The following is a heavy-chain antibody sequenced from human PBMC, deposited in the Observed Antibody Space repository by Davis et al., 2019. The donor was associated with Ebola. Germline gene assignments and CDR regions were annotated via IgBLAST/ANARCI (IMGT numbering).Heavy chain of an antibody. V-gene: IGHV1-18*01. CDR1: GYTFTSYG. CDR3: ASREPPRTYYDFWSGYYDNPEGDYYYMDV. J-gene: IGHJ6*03. D-gene: IGHD3-3*01. CDR2: ISAYNGNT. Sequence: ASVKVSCKASGYTFTSYGISWVRQAPGQGLEWMGWISAYNGNTNYAQKLQGRVTMTTDTSTSTAYMELRSLRSDDTAVYYCASREPPRTYYDFWSGYYDNPEGDYYYMDVWGKGTTVTVSS.